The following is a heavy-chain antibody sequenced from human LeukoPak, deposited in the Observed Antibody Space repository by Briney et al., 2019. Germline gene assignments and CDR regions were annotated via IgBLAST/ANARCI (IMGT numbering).Heavy chain of an antibody. V-gene: IGHV3-15*07. CDR1: GFIFSNAG. CDR2: IKSKTDGGTT. J-gene: IGHJ4*02. D-gene: IGHD3-9*01. CDR3: TTVYLTGEGNDY. Sequence: PGGSLRLSCAASGFIFSNAGMNWVRQAPGKGLEWVGRIKSKTDGGTTDYAAAGKGRFIISRDDSKNTLYLQMNSLKTEDTALYYCTTVYLTGEGNDYWGQGTLVTVSS.